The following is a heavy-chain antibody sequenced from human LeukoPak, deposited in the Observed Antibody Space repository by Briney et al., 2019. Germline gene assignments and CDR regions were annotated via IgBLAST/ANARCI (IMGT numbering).Heavy chain of an antibody. Sequence: SVKVSCKASGYTFTSYGISWVRQAPGQGLEWMGRIIPIFGTANYAQRFQGRVTISADNSLSTAYMELSSLRSEDTAVYYCASPYDYGDHYLDALDIWGQGTMVTVSS. V-gene: IGHV1-69*06. CDR3: ASPYDYGDHYLDALDI. CDR1: GYTFTSYG. D-gene: IGHD4-17*01. J-gene: IGHJ3*02. CDR2: IIPIFGTA.